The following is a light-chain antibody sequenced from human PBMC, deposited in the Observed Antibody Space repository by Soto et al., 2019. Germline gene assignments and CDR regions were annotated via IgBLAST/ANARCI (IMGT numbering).Light chain of an antibody. Sequence: QPVLTQPPSVSGAPGQRVTISCTGSSSNIGGGYEVHWYQQLPGTAPKLLIYADHNRPSGVPDRFSGSKSGTSASLAITGLQSEDEADYYCQSYDSSLSGSDVFGTGTKVTVL. CDR2: ADH. CDR3: QSYDSSLSGSDV. V-gene: IGLV1-40*01. J-gene: IGLJ1*01. CDR1: SSNIGGGYE.